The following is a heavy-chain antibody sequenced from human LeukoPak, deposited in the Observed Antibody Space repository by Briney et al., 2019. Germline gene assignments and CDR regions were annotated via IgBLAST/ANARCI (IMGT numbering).Heavy chain of an antibody. Sequence: GGSLRPSCAASGFTVSSNYMTWVRQAPGKGLEWVSVIYSGGSTIYYADSVKGRFTISRDNAKNSLYLQMNSLRAEDTAVYYCARDSLSSSMIVVVMKDAFDIWGQGTMVTVSS. J-gene: IGHJ3*02. D-gene: IGHD3-22*01. CDR1: GFTVSSNY. CDR3: ARDSLSSSMIVVVMKDAFDI. V-gene: IGHV3-53*01. CDR2: IYSGGSTI.